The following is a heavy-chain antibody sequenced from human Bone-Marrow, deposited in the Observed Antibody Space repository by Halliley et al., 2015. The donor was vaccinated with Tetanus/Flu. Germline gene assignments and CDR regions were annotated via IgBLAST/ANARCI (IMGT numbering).Heavy chain of an antibody. Sequence: KGLEGVASIKPDGSESSYADSVKGRFPFSRDNTQNSIYLQMNSLGAEDTAVYFCATSGGYGWASWGQGTLVTVSS. CDR3: ATSGGYGWAS. J-gene: IGHJ5*02. CDR2: IKPDGSES. V-gene: IGHV3-7*03. D-gene: IGHD5-18*01.